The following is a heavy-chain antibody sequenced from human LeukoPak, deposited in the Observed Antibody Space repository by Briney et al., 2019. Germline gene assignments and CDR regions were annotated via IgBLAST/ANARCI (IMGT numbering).Heavy chain of an antibody. CDR3: ARDRRRDRLHAFDI. D-gene: IGHD1-26*01. Sequence: SETLSLTCTVSGGTISRYYWIWIRQPPGKGLEWIAYIDYSGSTNYNPSLKSRLTISLDASKNQFSLKLSSVTAADTAVYYCARDRRRDRLHAFDIWGQGTMVTVSS. J-gene: IGHJ3*02. V-gene: IGHV4-59*01. CDR1: GGTISRYY. CDR2: IDYSGST.